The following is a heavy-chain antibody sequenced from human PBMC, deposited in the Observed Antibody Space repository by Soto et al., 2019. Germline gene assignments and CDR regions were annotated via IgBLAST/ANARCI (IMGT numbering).Heavy chain of an antibody. J-gene: IGHJ4*02. V-gene: IGHV4-38-2*01. D-gene: IGHD4-17*01. CDR2: IYHSGST. Sequence: PSETLSLTCAVSGYSISSGYYWGWIRQPPGKGLEWIGSIYHSGSTYYNPSLKSRVTISVDTSKNQFSLKLSSVTAADTAVYYCARVEMTTVTTIFDYWGQGTLVTV. CDR3: ARVEMTTVTTIFDY. CDR1: GYSISSGYY.